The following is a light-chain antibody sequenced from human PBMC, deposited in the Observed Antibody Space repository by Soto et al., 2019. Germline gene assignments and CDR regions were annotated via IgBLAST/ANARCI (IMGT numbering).Light chain of an antibody. V-gene: IGLV1-44*01. Sequence: QLVLTQPPSASGTPGQRVTISCSGSSSNIGSNTVNWYQRLPGTAPKLLIHSNNQRPSGVPDRFSGSKSGTSASLAISGLQSEDEADYYCAAWDDTLNGVVFGGGTKLTVL. J-gene: IGLJ2*01. CDR1: SSNIGSNT. CDR2: SNN. CDR3: AAWDDTLNGVV.